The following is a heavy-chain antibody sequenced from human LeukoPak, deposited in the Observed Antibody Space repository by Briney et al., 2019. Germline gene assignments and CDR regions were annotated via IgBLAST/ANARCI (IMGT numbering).Heavy chain of an antibody. D-gene: IGHD2-15*01. V-gene: IGHV3-23*01. Sequence: PGGSLRLSCAASGFTFSSYAMSWVRQAPGKGLEWVSAISGSGGSTYYADSVKGRFTISRDNSKNTLYLQVNSLRAEDTAVYYCAKDGHTRFGDSGGSVDVVVVVAASSDAFDIWGQGTMVTVSS. CDR2: ISGSGGST. CDR1: GFTFSSYA. CDR3: AKDGHTRFGDSGGSVDVVVVVAASSDAFDI. J-gene: IGHJ3*02.